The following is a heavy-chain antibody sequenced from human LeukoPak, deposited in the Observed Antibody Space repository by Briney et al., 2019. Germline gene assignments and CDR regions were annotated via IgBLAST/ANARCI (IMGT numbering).Heavy chain of an antibody. CDR3: ARGAMGFLDP. CDR2: IYYSGST. V-gene: IGHV4-39*01. D-gene: IGHD3-16*01. CDR1: GGSISSSSYY. J-gene: IGHJ5*02. Sequence: SETLSLTCTVSGGSISSSSYYWGWIRQPPGKGLEWIGRIYYSGSTYYNPSLKSRVTISVDTSKNQFSLKLSSVTAADTAVYYCARGAMGFLDPWGQGTLVTVSS.